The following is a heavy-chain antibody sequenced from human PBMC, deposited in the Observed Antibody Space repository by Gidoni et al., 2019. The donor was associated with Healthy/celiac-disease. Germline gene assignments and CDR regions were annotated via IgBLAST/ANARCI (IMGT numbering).Heavy chain of an antibody. CDR3: ARAADFWSGSGSGP. D-gene: IGHD3-3*01. Sequence: EVQLVESGGGLVKPGGSLRLSCAASGFTFSSYSMNWVRQAPGKGLEWVSSISSSSSYIYYADSVKGRFTISRDNAKNSLYLQMNSLRAEDTAVYYCARAADFWSGSGSGPWGQGTLVTVSS. J-gene: IGHJ5*02. CDR1: GFTFSSYS. CDR2: ISSSSSYI. V-gene: IGHV3-21*01.